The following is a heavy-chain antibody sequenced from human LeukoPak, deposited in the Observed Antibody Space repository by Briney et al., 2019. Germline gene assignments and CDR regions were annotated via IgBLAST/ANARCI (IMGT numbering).Heavy chain of an antibody. CDR1: GFTFTSYR. Sequence: HPGGSLTLSCAASGFTFTSYRMSWVRQAPGKGLEWVANIKQDGSEKYYVDSVKGRFTISRDNTKNSLYLQMNSLRAEDTAVYYCARDQYYYDSCGYYYYFAYWGQGTLVTVSS. V-gene: IGHV3-7*04. D-gene: IGHD3-22*01. CDR3: ARDQYYYDSCGYYYYFAY. CDR2: IKQDGSEK. J-gene: IGHJ4*02.